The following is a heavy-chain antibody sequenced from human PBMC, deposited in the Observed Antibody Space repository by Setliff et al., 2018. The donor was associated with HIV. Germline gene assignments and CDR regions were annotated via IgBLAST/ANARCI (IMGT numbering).Heavy chain of an antibody. CDR1: GGSISSHY. Sequence: PSETLSLTCTVSGGSISSHYWSWIRQPPGKGLEWIGYIYYSGSTNYNPSLKSRVTISVDTSKNQFSLKLSSVTAADTAVYYCASLSQRYYYYYMDVWGKGTTVTVSS. CDR2: IYYSGST. V-gene: IGHV4-59*11. CDR3: ASLSQRYYYYYMDV. J-gene: IGHJ6*03.